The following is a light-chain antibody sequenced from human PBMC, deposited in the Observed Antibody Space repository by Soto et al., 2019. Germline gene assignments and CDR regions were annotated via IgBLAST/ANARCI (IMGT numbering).Light chain of an antibody. Sequence: DIQMTQSPSSLSASVGDRLTITCRASHDIHTYLAWFQQKPGEVPKVLLYSASTLQSGVPSQFSGSGSGTDFTLTISGLQPEDVATYYWQRYDSPPWTFGQGTKVEIK. CDR1: HDIHTY. CDR2: SAS. V-gene: IGKV1-27*01. CDR3: QRYDSPPWT. J-gene: IGKJ1*01.